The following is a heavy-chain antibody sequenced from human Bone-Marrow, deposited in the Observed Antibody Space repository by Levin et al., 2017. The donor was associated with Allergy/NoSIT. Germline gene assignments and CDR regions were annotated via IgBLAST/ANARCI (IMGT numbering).Heavy chain of an antibody. J-gene: IGHJ4*02. V-gene: IGHV3-9*01. D-gene: IGHD6-6*01. CDR1: GFAFDEHT. Sequence: SLKISCAASGFAFDEHTMHWVRRTPGKGLEWVSRINWDGSSIGYADSVKGRFTISRDNAKNSLYLHMNSLRAEDTALYYCAKTFYSSSSSGYFDSWGQGTQVTVSS. CDR2: INWDGSSI. CDR3: AKTFYSSSSSGYFDS.